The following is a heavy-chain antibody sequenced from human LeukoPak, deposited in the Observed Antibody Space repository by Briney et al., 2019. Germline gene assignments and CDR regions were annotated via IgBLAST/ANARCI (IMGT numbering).Heavy chain of an antibody. J-gene: IGHJ4*02. D-gene: IGHD2-2*01. Sequence: GGSLRLSCATSGFTFSTYWMHWVRQAPGTGLVWVSLINSDGSSTNYADSVKGRFTISRDNAKNTLYLQMNSLRAEDTAVYYCATDVPAVTIFGYWGQGTLVTVSS. CDR2: INSDGSST. CDR3: ATDVPAVTIFGY. V-gene: IGHV3-74*01. CDR1: GFTFSTYW.